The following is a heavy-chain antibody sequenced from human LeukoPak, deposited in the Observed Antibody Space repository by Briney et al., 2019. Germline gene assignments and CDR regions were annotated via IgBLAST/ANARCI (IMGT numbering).Heavy chain of an antibody. CDR3: ASCGSCYPDYYYYYGMDV. J-gene: IGHJ6*02. CDR2: ISAYNGNT. D-gene: IGHD2-15*01. Sequence: GASVKVSCKASGYTFTSYGISWVRQAPGQGLEWMGWISAYNGNTNYAQKLQGRVTMTTDTSTSTAYMELRSLRSDDTAVYYCASCGSCYPDYYYYYGMDVWGQGTTVTVSS. V-gene: IGHV1-18*01. CDR1: GYTFTSYG.